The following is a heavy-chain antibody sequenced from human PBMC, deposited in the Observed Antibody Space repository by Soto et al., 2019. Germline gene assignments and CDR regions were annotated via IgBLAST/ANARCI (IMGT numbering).Heavy chain of an antibody. CDR2: IDWDDDK. Sequence: SGPTLVNPTQTLTLTCTFSGFSLSTNGMCVNWIRQPPGKALEWLALIDWDDDKYYSTSLKTRLTISKDTSKNQVVLTMTNMDPLDTATYYCARIAGTAHYYGLDVWGQGTTVTVSS. J-gene: IGHJ6*02. CDR3: ARIAGTAHYYGLDV. V-gene: IGHV2-70*01. CDR1: GFSLSTNGMC. D-gene: IGHD1-1*01.